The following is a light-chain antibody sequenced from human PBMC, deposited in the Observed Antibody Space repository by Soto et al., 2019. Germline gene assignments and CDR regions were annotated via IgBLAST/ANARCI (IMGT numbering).Light chain of an antibody. V-gene: IGLV2-14*01. J-gene: IGLJ2*01. CDR2: EVS. CDR3: SSYTSSNTLV. CDR1: SSDVGAYNY. Sequence: QSALTQPASVSGSPGQSITISCTGTSSDVGAYNYVSWYQQHPGKAPKLMIFEVSDRPSGVSNRFSGSKSGNTASLTISGLQAEDAADYYCSSYTSSNTLVFGGGTKVTLL.